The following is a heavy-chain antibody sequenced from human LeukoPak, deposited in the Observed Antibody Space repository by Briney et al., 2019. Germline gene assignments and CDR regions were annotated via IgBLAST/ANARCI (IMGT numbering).Heavy chain of an antibody. V-gene: IGHV3-33*01. CDR1: GFTFSSYG. J-gene: IGHJ6*02. D-gene: IGHD2-8*01. CDR2: MWYDGSKK. Sequence: PGGSLRLSCAASGFTFSSYGMHWVRQAPGKGLEWVAVMWYDGSKKYYADSVKGRFTISRDNSKNTLYLQMNSLRAEDTAVYYCTRDRQGPRLYEMDIWGQGTTVTVSS. CDR3: TRDRQGPRLYEMDI.